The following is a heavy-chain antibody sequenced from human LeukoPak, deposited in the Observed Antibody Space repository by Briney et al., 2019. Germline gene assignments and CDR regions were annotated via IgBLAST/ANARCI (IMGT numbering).Heavy chain of an antibody. CDR2: VYYSGNT. D-gene: IGHD4-17*01. CDR1: GGSISSSLYY. V-gene: IGHV4-39*01. Sequence: SETLSLTCTVSGGSISSSLYYWAWIRQPPGKGLEWIGSVYYSGNTYYNPSLKSQTTISVDTSKTQFSLNLSSVTAADTAVYYCARHRTQYDYGDSWGHGTLVTVSS. J-gene: IGHJ4*03. CDR3: ARHRTQYDYGDS.